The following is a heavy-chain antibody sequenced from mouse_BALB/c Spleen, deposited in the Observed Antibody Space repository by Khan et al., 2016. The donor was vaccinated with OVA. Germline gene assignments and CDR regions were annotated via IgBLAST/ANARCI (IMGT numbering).Heavy chain of an antibody. CDR2: ISSLAYSI. CDR1: GFTFSDYG. V-gene: IGHV5-15*02. Sequence: EVQGVESGGGLVQPGGSRKLSCAASGFTFSDYGMAWVRQAPGKGPEWVAFISSLAYSIYYADTVTGRFTTSRENAKNTLYLEMSRLRSEDTAMYYCARSWAMDYWGQGTSVTVSS. J-gene: IGHJ4*01. CDR3: ARSWAMDY.